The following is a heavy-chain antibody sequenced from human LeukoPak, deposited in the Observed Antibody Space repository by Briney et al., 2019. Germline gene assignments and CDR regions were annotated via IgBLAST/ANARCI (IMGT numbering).Heavy chain of an antibody. CDR3: AREWVVPATPLEY. CDR1: GGSISSGSYY. V-gene: IGHV4-61*02. J-gene: IGHJ4*02. D-gene: IGHD2-2*01. Sequence: SQTLSLTCTVSGGSISSGSYYWSWIRQPAGKGLEWIGRIYTSGSTNYNPSLKSRVTISVDTSKNQFSLKLSSVTAADTAVYYCAREWVVPATPLEYWGQGTLVTVSS. CDR2: IYTSGST.